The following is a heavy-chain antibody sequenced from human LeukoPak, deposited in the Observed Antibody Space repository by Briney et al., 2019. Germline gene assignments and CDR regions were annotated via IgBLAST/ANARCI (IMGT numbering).Heavy chain of an antibody. J-gene: IGHJ4*02. CDR3: ATADSSGATYLDY. V-gene: IGHV3-53*01. CDR1: GLNVGRNY. CDR2: TYSGGST. Sequence: PGGSLRLSCAASGLNVGRNYMSWVRQAPGKGLECVSITYSGGSTYYADSVKGRFTISRDNSKNTVYLQINSLRAEDTAVYYCATADSSGATYLDYWGQGTLVTVSS. D-gene: IGHD3-22*01.